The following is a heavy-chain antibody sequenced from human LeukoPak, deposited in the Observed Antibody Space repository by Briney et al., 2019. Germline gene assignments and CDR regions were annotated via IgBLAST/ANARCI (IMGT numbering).Heavy chain of an antibody. Sequence: SETLSLTCAVYGGSFSGYYWSWIRQPPGKGLEWIGEINHSGSTNYNPSLKSRVTISVDTSKNQFSLKLSSVTAADTAVYYCARGRVEHKQWLRVHDAFDIWGQGTMVTVSS. D-gene: IGHD6-19*01. CDR2: INHSGST. CDR3: ARGRVEHKQWLRVHDAFDI. CDR1: GGSFSGYY. J-gene: IGHJ3*02. V-gene: IGHV4-34*01.